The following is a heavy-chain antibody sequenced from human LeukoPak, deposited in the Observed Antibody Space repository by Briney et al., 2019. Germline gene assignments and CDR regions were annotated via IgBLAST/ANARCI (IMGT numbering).Heavy chain of an antibody. CDR1: GASFSGYY. J-gene: IGHJ4*02. D-gene: IGHD6-13*01. V-gene: IGHV4-34*01. CDR3: ARGTVGVAAAGTFALFDY. Sequence: SDTLSLTCALYGASFSGYYWSCIRQPPGKGLEWIREINHSGSTNYNPSLKSRVTISVDTSKNQFSLKLSSVTAADTAVYYCARGTVGVAAAGTFALFDYWGQGTLVTVSS. CDR2: INHSGST.